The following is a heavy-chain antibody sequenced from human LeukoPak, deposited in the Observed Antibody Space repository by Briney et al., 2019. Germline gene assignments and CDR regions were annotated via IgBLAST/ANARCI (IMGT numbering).Heavy chain of an antibody. CDR2: IYYSGSS. CDR3: ARGGGGSYSLYYFDY. V-gene: IGHV4-59*01. CDR1: GGSISSYY. D-gene: IGHD1-26*01. J-gene: IGHJ4*02. Sequence: SETLSLTCTVSGGSISSYYWGWIRQPPGKGLEWIGHIYYSGSSNYNPSLKSRVTISLDTSKNQFSLKLNSVTAADTAVYYCARGGGGSYSLYYFDYWGQGALVTVSS.